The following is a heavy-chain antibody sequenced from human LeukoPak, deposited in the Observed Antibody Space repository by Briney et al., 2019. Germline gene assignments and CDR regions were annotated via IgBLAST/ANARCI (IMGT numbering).Heavy chain of an antibody. J-gene: IGHJ4*02. CDR3: ARGTKFSTFDIVVVPFDY. CDR1: GYTFTGYY. V-gene: IGHV1-2*02. CDR2: INPNSGGT. Sequence: GASVKVSCKASGYTFTGYYIHWVRQAPGQGLEWMGWINPNSGGTNCAQKFQGRVTMTRDTSIGTAYMELSRLRSDDTAVYYCARGTKFSTFDIVVVPFDYWGQGTLVTVSS. D-gene: IGHD2-2*01.